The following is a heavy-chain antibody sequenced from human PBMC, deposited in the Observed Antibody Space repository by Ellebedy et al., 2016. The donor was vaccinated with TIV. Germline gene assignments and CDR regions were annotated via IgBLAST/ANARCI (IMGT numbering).Heavy chain of an antibody. CDR2: MYFSGGT. V-gene: IGHV4-59*01. CDR3: ARFVAAHGYDY. CDR1: GGSISGYY. J-gene: IGHJ4*02. Sequence: MPGGSLRLSCTVPGGSISGYYWGWIRQPPGKGLEWIGYMYFSGGTNSNPSLKSRVSISVDTSNNLFSLTLDSVTAADTAVYYCARFVAAHGYDYWGQGTLVTVSS. D-gene: IGHD6-25*01.